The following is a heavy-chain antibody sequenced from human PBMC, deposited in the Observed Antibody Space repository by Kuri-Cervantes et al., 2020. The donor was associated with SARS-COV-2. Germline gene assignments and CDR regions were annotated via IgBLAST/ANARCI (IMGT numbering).Heavy chain of an antibody. Sequence: GESLKISCAASGFTFSSYSMNWVRQAPGKGLEWVSYISSSSSTIYYADSVKGRFTISRDNAENSLYLQMNSLRAEDTAVYYCARASTSVYGVLIALFSSNAFDVWGQGTMVTVSS. CDR1: GFTFSSYS. CDR2: ISSSSSTI. V-gene: IGHV3-48*01. J-gene: IGHJ3*01. D-gene: IGHD2-21*01. CDR3: ARASTSVYGVLIALFSSNAFDV.